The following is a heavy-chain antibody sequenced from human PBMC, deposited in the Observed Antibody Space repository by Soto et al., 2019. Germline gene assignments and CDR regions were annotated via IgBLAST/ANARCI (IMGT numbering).Heavy chain of an antibody. Sequence: QVQLVQSGAEVKKPGSSVKVSCKASGGTFSSYAISWVRQAPGQGLEWMGGIIPIFGTANYAQKFQGRVTITADESTSTAYMDLSILGSKDTAVDYCAVDRDYYDSSRYYGRGDYWGQGTLVTVSS. CDR2: IIPIFGTA. CDR1: GGTFSSYA. V-gene: IGHV1-69*01. CDR3: AVDRDYYDSSRYYGRGDY. D-gene: IGHD3-22*01. J-gene: IGHJ4*02.